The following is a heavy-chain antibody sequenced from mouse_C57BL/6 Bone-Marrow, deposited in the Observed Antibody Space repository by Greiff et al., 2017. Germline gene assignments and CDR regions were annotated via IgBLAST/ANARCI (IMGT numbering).Heavy chain of an antibody. CDR2: IHPSSGST. CDR1: GYTFTSYW. CDR3: ARALLLRDY. D-gene: IGHD1-1*01. V-gene: IGHV1-64*01. Sequence: QVQLQQPGAELVKPGASVKLSCKASGYTFTSYWMHWVKQRPGQGLEWIGFIHPSSGSTYYTETFKSKATLSVDKSSSTPYLQLRSLTYEGAAVYYCARALLLRDYWGQGTTLTVSS. J-gene: IGHJ2*01.